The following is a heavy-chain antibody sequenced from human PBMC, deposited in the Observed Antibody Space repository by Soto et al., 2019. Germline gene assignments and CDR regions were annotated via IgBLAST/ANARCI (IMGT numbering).Heavy chain of an antibody. CDR2: INHSGST. Sequence: SETLSLTCAVYGGSFSGYYWSWIRQPPGKGLEWIGEINHSGSTNYNPSLKSRVTISVDTSKNQFSLKLSSVTAADTAVYYCARGPNRGCSGASYCSGVPWGQVNLVTVAS. V-gene: IGHV4-34*01. CDR3: ARGPNRGCSGASYCSGVP. D-gene: IGHD2-15*01. J-gene: IGHJ5*02. CDR1: GGSFSGYY.